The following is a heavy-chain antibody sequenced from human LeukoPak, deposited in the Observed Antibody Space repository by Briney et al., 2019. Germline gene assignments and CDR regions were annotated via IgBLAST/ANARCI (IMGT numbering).Heavy chain of an antibody. D-gene: IGHD5-12*01. J-gene: IGHJ3*02. Sequence: SETLSLTCTVSGGSISSYYWSWIRQPAGKGLEWIGRIYTSGSTNYNPSLKSRVTMSVDTSKNQFSLKLSSVTAADTAVYYCARRRGSDGYREWLRLRGAFDIWGQGTMVTVSS. CDR1: GGSISSYY. CDR2: IYTSGST. CDR3: ARRRGSDGYREWLRLRGAFDI. V-gene: IGHV4-4*07.